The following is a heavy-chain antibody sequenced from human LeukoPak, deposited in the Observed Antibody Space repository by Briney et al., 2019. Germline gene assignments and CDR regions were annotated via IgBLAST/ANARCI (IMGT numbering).Heavy chain of an antibody. V-gene: IGHV4-38-2*02. Sequence: PSETLSLTCTVSGYSISSGYFWGWIRQPPGEGLEWIGSIYHSGSTHYNPSLKSRVTISIITSKNQFSLKLTSVTATDTALYYCARRIAVTGSFDYWGQGTLVTVSS. CDR3: ARRIAVTGSFDY. J-gene: IGHJ4*02. CDR2: IYHSGST. CDR1: GYSISSGYF. D-gene: IGHD6-19*01.